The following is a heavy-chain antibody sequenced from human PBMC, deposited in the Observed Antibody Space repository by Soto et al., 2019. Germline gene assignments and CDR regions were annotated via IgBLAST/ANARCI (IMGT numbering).Heavy chain of an antibody. J-gene: IGHJ4*02. CDR1: GGSISSSSYY. CDR3: ARQGEYSGYDSAWFDY. Sequence: QLQLQESGPGLVKPSETLSLTCTVSGGSISSSSYYWGWIRQPPGKGLEWIGSIYYSGSTYYNPSLKSRVTISVDTSKNQFSLKLSYVTAADTAVYYCARQGEYSGYDSAWFDYWGQGTLVTVSS. D-gene: IGHD5-12*01. CDR2: IYYSGST. V-gene: IGHV4-39*01.